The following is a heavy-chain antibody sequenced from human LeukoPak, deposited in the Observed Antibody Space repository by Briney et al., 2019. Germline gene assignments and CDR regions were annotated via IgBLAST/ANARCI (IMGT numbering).Heavy chain of an antibody. CDR3: AKDQDVAAASAFDY. Sequence: GGSLRLSCAASGFTFSSYWMHWVRQAPGKGLEWVALISFDGSHKYYADYVKGRFTISRDSSKNTLHLQMNSLRAEDTAVFYCAKDQDVAAASAFDYWGQGTLVTVSS. CDR2: ISFDGSHK. CDR1: GFTFSSYW. V-gene: IGHV3-30*18. D-gene: IGHD6-13*01. J-gene: IGHJ4*02.